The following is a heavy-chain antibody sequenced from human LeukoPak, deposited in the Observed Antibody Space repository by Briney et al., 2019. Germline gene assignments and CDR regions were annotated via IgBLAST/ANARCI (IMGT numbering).Heavy chain of an antibody. CDR3: AKESGNYAILTGYSTSDFDY. CDR2: ISGSGGST. D-gene: IGHD3-9*01. Sequence: GGSLRLSCATSGFTFSAYAMNGVRQAPGKGLEWVSAISGSGGSTYYADSVKGRFTISRDNSKNTLYLQMNSLRAEDTAVYYCAKESGNYAILTGYSTSDFDYWGQGTLVTVSS. V-gene: IGHV3-23*01. J-gene: IGHJ4*02. CDR1: GFTFSAYA.